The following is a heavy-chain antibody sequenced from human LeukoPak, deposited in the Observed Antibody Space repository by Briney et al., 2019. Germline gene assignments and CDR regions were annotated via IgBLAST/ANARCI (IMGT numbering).Heavy chain of an antibody. CDR1: GGSISSYY. D-gene: IGHD3-10*01. CDR3: ARVGEVVRGVFYYYMDV. J-gene: IGHJ6*03. CDR2: IYYSGST. Sequence: PSETLSLTCTVSGGSISSYYWSWIRQPPGKGLEWIVYIYYSGSTNYNPSLKSRVTISVDTSKNQFSLKLSSVTAADTAVYYCARVGEVVRGVFYYYMDVWGKGTTVTVSS. V-gene: IGHV4-59*01.